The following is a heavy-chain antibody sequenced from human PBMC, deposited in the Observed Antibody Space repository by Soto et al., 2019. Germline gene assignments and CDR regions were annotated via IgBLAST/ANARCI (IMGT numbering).Heavy chain of an antibody. D-gene: IGHD3-10*02. CDR3: AKQMFGELSEPTFDY. CDR2: ISYDGSNK. J-gene: IGHJ4*02. Sequence: GGSLRLSCAASGFTFSSYGMHWVRQAPGKGLEWVAVISYDGSNKYYADSVKGRFTISRDNSKNTLYLQMNSLRAEDTAVYYWAKQMFGELSEPTFDYWGQGTLVTVSS. CDR1: GFTFSSYG. V-gene: IGHV3-30*18.